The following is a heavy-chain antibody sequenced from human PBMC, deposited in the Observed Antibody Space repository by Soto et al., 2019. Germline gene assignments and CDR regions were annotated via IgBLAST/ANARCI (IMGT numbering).Heavy chain of an antibody. V-gene: IGHV3-23*01. CDR2: ISGSGGST. CDR1: GFTFSSYA. J-gene: IGHJ6*02. Sequence: PGGSLRLSCAASGFTFSSYAMSWVRQAPGKGLEWVSAISGSGGSTYHADSVKGRFTISRDNAKNTLYLQMNSLRAEDTAVYYCAKDYYDSSGYHHSSYYYYGMDVWGQGTTVTVSS. D-gene: IGHD3-22*01. CDR3: AKDYYDSSGYHHSSYYYYGMDV.